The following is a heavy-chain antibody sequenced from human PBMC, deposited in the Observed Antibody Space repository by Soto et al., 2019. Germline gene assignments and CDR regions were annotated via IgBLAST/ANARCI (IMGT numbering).Heavy chain of an antibody. J-gene: IGHJ6*03. D-gene: IGHD1-1*01. CDR2: ITYNSGSI. V-gene: IGHV3-9*01. CDR3: AKDPGNEYYMDG. Sequence: PGGSLRLSCAASGFTVSSNYMHWVRQAPGKGLEWLSVITYNSGSIGYADSVKGRFTISRDNAKNSLYLQMNSLRAEDTALYFCAKDPGNEYYMDGWGKGTTVTVSS. CDR1: GFTVSSNY.